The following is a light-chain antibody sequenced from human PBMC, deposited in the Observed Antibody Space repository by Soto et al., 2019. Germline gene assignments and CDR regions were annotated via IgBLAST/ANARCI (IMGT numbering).Light chain of an antibody. CDR3: QQYNDWPLT. Sequence: EIVMTQSPATLSVSPGDGATLSCRASQSVDSNLAWYQQKPGQTPRLLIYGASTRPTGIPARFSGSGSGTEFTLTISSLQSEDSAVYYCQQYNDWPLTFGGGTTVEIK. CDR2: GAS. J-gene: IGKJ4*01. CDR1: QSVDSN. V-gene: IGKV3D-15*01.